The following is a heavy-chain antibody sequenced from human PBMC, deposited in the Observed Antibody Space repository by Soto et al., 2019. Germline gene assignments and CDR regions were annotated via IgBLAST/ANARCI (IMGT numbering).Heavy chain of an antibody. CDR1: GGFVSSNTYY. Sequence: ETLSLIGTVAGGFVSSNTYYWGWLRQPPGKGLERIGYVYYTGMTNHNPSLTSRVSISVDTSKNQLSLNTNSVTAADTAVYYCAGVGLPRGFGLDVWGQGTTVTVSS. V-gene: IGHV4-61*01. J-gene: IGHJ6*02. CDR2: VYYTGMT. CDR3: AGVGLPRGFGLDV. D-gene: IGHD2-15*01.